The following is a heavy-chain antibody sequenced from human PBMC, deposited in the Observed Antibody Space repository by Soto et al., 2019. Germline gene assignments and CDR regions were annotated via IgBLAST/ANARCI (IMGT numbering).Heavy chain of an antibody. CDR2: IYYTGIP. D-gene: IGHD3-3*01. CDR3: VGQLEWLENWFDP. J-gene: IGHJ5*02. Sequence: SETLSLTCAVYGGSFSSFYWGWIRPAPGKGLEWIGSIYYTGIPYYNPSLKSRVSISIETSRNQFSLDLSSVTAADTAVYYCVGQLEWLENWFDPWGRGTLVTVSS. CDR1: GGSFSSFY. V-gene: IGHV4-59*04.